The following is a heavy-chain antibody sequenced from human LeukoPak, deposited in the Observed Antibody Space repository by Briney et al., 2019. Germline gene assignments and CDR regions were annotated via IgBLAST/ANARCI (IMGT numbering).Heavy chain of an antibody. D-gene: IGHD4-17*01. CDR2: ISNDGSNS. V-gene: IGHV3-30*04. J-gene: IGHJ4*02. CDR1: RFIFSSYA. CDR3: ARAFSTTAFDY. Sequence: PGGSLRLSCAASRFIFSSYAMNWVRQAPGKGLEWVAVISNDGSNSYYADSVKGRFTISRDNSKNTLYLQMNILRAEDTAVHYCARAFSTTAFDYWGQGTLVTVSS.